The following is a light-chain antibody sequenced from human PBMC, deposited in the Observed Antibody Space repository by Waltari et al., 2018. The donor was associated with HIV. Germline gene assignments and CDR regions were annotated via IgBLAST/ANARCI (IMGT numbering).Light chain of an antibody. CDR3: QSGDSSGTYWV. V-gene: IGLV3-25*03. CDR1: ALPKQY. J-gene: IGLJ3*02. CDR2: KDT. Sequence: SSDLTQPPSVSVSPGQTARITCSGDALPKQYAYWYQKKPGQAPVLIIYKDTERPSGIPGRFSGSTSGTTVTLTISGVQAEDEADYYCQSGDSSGTYWVFGGGTKLTVL.